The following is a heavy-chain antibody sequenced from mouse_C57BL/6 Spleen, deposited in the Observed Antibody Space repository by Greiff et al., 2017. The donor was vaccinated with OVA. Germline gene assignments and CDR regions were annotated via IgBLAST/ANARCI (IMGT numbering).Heavy chain of an antibody. Sequence: EVQVVESGGGLVQPKGSLKLSCAASGFSFNTYAMNWVRQAPGKGLEWVARIRSKSNNYATYYADSVKDRFTISRDDSESMLYLQMNNLKTEDTAMYYCVSSNWYYFDYWGQGTTLTVSS. CDR1: GFSFNTYA. D-gene: IGHD4-1*02. V-gene: IGHV10-1*01. CDR2: IRSKSNNYAT. J-gene: IGHJ2*01. CDR3: VSSNWYYFDY.